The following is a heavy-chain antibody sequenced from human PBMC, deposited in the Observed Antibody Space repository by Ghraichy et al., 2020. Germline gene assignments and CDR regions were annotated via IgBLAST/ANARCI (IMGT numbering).Heavy chain of an antibody. Sequence: GGSLRLSCAASGFTFSSYDMHWVRQATGKVLEWVSAIGTAGDPYYPGSVKGRFTISRENAKNSLYLQMNSLRAGDTAVYYCARQKLGSDAFDIWGQGTMVTVSS. V-gene: IGHV3-13*05. CDR2: IGTAGDP. J-gene: IGHJ3*02. CDR1: GFTFSSYD. CDR3: ARQKLGSDAFDI. D-gene: IGHD7-27*01.